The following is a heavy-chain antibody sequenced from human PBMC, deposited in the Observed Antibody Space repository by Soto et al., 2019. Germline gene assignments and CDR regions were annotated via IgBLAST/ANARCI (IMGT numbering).Heavy chain of an antibody. CDR1: GGTFSRDA. Sequence: QVQLVQSGAELKKPGSSVKVSCKASGGTFSRDAISWVRQAPGQGLEWMGGIIPMFGTAKYVQKFQGRLTITADESTNTAYIELGSLRADDTAVYYWAGGGVVVAASQLGWFDPWGLGNLVTVSS. CDR3: AGGGVVVAASQLGWFDP. J-gene: IGHJ5*02. CDR2: IIPMFGTA. V-gene: IGHV1-69*01. D-gene: IGHD2-15*01.